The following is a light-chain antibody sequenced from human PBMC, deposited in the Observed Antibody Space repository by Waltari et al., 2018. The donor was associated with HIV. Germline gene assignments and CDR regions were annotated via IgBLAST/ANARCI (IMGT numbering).Light chain of an antibody. CDR3: QQRGDWPLT. CDR2: DAS. Sequence: EIVLTQSPVTLSLSPGERATLSCRASQSISNYLAWYQQMPGQAPKLLIYDASTRANGMPARFSGSGDGSDFTLTISSLEHEDFAVYYCQQRGDWPLTFGGGTKVEIK. J-gene: IGKJ4*01. V-gene: IGKV3-11*01. CDR1: QSISNY.